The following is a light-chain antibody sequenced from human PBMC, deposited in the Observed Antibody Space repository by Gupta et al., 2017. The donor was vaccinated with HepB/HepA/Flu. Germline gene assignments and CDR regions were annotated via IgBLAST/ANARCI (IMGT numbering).Light chain of an antibody. Sequence: SVLTQPPSASGTPGQRVTISCSGSDSNIGSDSVNWYQHLPETAPKLLIYDDNTRPSGVPDRFSGSKSGTSASLAISGIQSEDEGDYYCATWDDSLNGFVFGTGTKVTVL. CDR2: DDN. V-gene: IGLV1-44*01. CDR1: DSNIGSDS. J-gene: IGLJ1*01. CDR3: ATWDDSLNGFV.